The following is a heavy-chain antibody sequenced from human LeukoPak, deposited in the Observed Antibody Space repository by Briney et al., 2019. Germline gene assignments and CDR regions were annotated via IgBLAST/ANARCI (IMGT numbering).Heavy chain of an antibody. Sequence: SETLSLTCTVSGASITSNNYYWGWIRQPPGKGLEWIGSISYSGKAYYNPSLKSRVTISVDTSKNQFSLKLSSVTAADTAVYYCATSYDSSGYFYFDYWGQGILVTVSS. V-gene: IGHV4-39*07. CDR3: ATSYDSSGYFYFDY. J-gene: IGHJ4*02. D-gene: IGHD3-22*01. CDR2: ISYSGKA. CDR1: GASITSNNYY.